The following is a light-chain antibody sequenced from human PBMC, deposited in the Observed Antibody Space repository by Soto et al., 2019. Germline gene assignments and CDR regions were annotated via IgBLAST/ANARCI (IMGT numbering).Light chain of an antibody. V-gene: IGKV1-27*01. CDR1: QGISNY. Sequence: DIQMTQSPSSLSASVGDRVTITCRASQGISNYLAWYQQKPGKVPKLLIYAASTLQSGVPSRFSGSGSGTDFTLTISSLQPEDVASDYCKYYTSALFTFGPGTKVDIK. CDR2: AAS. CDR3: KYYTSALFT. J-gene: IGKJ3*01.